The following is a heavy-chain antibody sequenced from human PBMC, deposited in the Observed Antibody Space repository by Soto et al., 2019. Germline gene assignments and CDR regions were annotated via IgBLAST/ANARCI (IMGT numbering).Heavy chain of an antibody. CDR3: TTGVRGITIFGVVINRPYYYYGMDV. CDR2: IKSKTDGGTT. Sequence: SWVRQAPGKGLEWVGRIKSKTDGGTTDYAAPVKGRFTISRDDSKNTLYLQMNSLKTEDTAVYYCTTGVRGITIFGVVINRPYYYYGMDVWGQGTTVTVSS. J-gene: IGHJ6*02. V-gene: IGHV3-15*01. D-gene: IGHD3-3*01.